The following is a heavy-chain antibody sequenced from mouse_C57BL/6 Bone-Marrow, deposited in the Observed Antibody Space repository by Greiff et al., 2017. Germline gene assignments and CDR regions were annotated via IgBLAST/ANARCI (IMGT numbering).Heavy chain of an antibody. V-gene: IGHV14-4*01. J-gene: IGHJ4*01. CDR1: GFNIKDDY. D-gene: IGHD2-1*01. CDR2: IEPENGDT. Sequence: VQLQQSGAELVRPGASVKLSCTASGFNIKDDYMPWVKQRPEQGLEWIGWIEPENGDTEYASKFQGKATITADTSSNTAYLQLSSLTSEDTAVYYCTLYYGNSYAMDYWGQGTSVTVSS. CDR3: TLYYGNSYAMDY.